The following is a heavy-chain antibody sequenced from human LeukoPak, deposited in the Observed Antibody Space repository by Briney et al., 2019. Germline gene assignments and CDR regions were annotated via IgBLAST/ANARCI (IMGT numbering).Heavy chain of an antibody. Sequence: GGSLRLSCATSGFTFSHYGMHWVRQAPGKGLEWVAVIWSDGSGKYYGDSVKGRFTISRDNSKKTVYLQMNSLRVEDTAVYYCAKDAQRGFDFSNSLESWGQGTLVTVSS. CDR3: AKDAQRGFDFSNSLES. V-gene: IGHV3-33*06. CDR2: IWSDGSGK. CDR1: GFTFSHYG. J-gene: IGHJ4*02. D-gene: IGHD3/OR15-3a*01.